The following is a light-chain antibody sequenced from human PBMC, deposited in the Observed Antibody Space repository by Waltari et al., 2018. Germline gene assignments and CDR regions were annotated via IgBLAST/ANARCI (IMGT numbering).Light chain of an antibody. CDR3: CSYAGSYTPVV. CDR1: SSDVGGYNY. Sequence: QSALTQPRSVSGSPGPSVTISCTGTSSDVGGYNYVSWYQQHPGKAPKLMIYDVSKLPSGVPDRFSGSKSGNTASLTISGLQAEDEADYYCCSYAGSYTPVVFGGGTKLTVL. J-gene: IGLJ2*01. V-gene: IGLV2-11*01. CDR2: DVS.